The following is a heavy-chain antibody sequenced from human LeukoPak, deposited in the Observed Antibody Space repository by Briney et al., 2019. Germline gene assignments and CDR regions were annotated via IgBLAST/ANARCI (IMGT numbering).Heavy chain of an antibody. V-gene: IGHV1-18*01. D-gene: IGHD6-13*01. CDR2: ISADSGDR. CDR1: GDSFSNYG. Sequence: GASVKVSCKASGDSFSNYGFAWVRQAPGQGLEWMGWISADSGDRYYAQNFQHRVTMTTDTSTTTGYMELRSLRSDDTAVYYCAREQQLVFLRVNWFDPWGQGTLVTVSS. J-gene: IGHJ5*02. CDR3: AREQQLVFLRVNWFDP.